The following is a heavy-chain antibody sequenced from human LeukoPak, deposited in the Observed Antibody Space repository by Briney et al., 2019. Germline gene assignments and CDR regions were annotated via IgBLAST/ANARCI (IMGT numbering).Heavy chain of an antibody. CDR3: ASPYSSSWYFQH. CDR1: GFTFSSYA. V-gene: IGHV4-39*07. D-gene: IGHD6-13*01. CDR2: VYYSGST. Sequence: GSLRLSCAASGFTFSSYAMHWVRQPPGKGLEWIGSVYYSGSTYYNPSLKSRVTISVDTSKNQFSLKLSSVTAADTAVYYCASPYSSSWYFQHWGQGTLVTVSS. J-gene: IGHJ1*01.